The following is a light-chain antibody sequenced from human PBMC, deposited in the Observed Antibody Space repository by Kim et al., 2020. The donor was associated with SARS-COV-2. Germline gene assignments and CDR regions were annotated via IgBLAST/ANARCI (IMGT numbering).Light chain of an antibody. CDR1: SSDVGNYNL. J-gene: IGLJ3*02. CDR2: EVT. V-gene: IGLV2-23*02. Sequence: QSALTQQASVSGSPGQSITISCTGTSSDVGNYNLVSWYQQHPGKAPKLLLYEVTKRPSGVSNRFSGSKSAYTASLTISGLQAEDEGDYYCCSYARKFTWVFGGGTQLTVL. CDR3: CSYARKFTWV.